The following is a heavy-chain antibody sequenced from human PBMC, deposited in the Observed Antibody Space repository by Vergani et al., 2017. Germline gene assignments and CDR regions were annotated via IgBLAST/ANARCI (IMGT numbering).Heavy chain of an antibody. CDR3: ATTRDCSGGSCYSYYYMDV. CDR2: ISYDGSNK. J-gene: IGHJ6*03. Sequence: QVQLVESGGGVVQPGRSLRLSCAASGFTFSSYAMHWVRQAPGKGLEWVAVISYDGSNKYYADPVKGRFTISRDNSKNTLYLQMNSLRAEDTAVYYCATTRDCSGGSCYSYYYMDVWGKGTTVTVSS. CDR1: GFTFSSYA. D-gene: IGHD2-15*01. V-gene: IGHV3-30-3*01.